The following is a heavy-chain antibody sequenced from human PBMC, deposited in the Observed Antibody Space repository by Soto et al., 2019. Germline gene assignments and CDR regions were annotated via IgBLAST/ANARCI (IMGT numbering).Heavy chain of an antibody. V-gene: IGHV1-18*01. Sequence: QVQLGQSGAEVKKSGASVKVSCKASGYNLMTYGINWVRQAPGQGLEWVAWISAYNGTRYSAQNFQGRVTMTTDAHTSTAYMELRSLRSDDTAIYFCARGTYKDFWGQGTLVTVSS. D-gene: IGHD1-1*01. CDR3: ARGTYKDF. CDR1: GYNLMTYG. J-gene: IGHJ4*02. CDR2: ISAYNGTR.